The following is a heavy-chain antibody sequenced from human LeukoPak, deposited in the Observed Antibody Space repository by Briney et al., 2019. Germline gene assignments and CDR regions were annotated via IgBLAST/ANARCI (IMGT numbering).Heavy chain of an antibody. J-gene: IGHJ4*02. V-gene: IGHV3-7*03. D-gene: IGHD4-17*01. CDR3: ARVGARQILEY. Sequence: GGSLRLSCAASEFTFSSYWMSWVRQAPGKGLEWVANIRQDGGEKYYLDSVKGRFTVSRDNAKNSLYLQMNSLRAEDTAVYYCARVGARQILEYWGQGTLVTVSS. CDR1: EFTFSSYW. CDR2: IRQDGGEK.